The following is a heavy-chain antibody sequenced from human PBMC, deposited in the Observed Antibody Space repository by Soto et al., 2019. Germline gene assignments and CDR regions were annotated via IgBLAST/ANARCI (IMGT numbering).Heavy chain of an antibody. CDR3: AREGLTGTIGLYYYYGMDV. V-gene: IGHV4-59*01. CDR2: IYYSGST. J-gene: IGHJ6*02. Sequence: QVQLQESGPGLVKPSKTLSLTCTVSGGSISSYYWSWIRQPPGKGLEWIGYIYYSGSTNYNPSLKSRVTISVDTSKNQFSLKLSSVTAADTAVYYCAREGLTGTIGLYYYYGMDVWGQGTTVTVSS. D-gene: IGHD1-7*01. CDR1: GGSISSYY.